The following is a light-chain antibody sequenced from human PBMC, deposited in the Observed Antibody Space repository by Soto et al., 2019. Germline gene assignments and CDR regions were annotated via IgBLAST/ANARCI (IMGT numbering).Light chain of an antibody. V-gene: IGKV1-39*01. CDR2: AAS. J-gene: IGKJ2*01. Sequence: DIQMTQSPSSLSASVGDRVTITCRASQSISSYLNWYQQKPGKAPKLLIYAASSLQSGVPSRFSGSGSGTDFTLPISSRQPEDFATDYCQQSYSFGQGTKLEIK. CDR3: QQSYS. CDR1: QSISSY.